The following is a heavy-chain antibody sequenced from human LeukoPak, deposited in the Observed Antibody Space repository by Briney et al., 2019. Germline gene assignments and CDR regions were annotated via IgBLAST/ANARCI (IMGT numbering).Heavy chain of an antibody. V-gene: IGHV4-59*08. Sequence: SETLSLTCTVSGGSISSYYWSWIRQPPGKGLEWIGYIYYSGITNYNPSLKSRVTISVDTSKNQFSLKLSSVTAADTAVYYCARAGLGIATKFDPWGQGTLVTVSS. CDR1: GGSISSYY. J-gene: IGHJ5*02. CDR3: ARAGLGIATKFDP. CDR2: IYYSGIT. D-gene: IGHD6-13*01.